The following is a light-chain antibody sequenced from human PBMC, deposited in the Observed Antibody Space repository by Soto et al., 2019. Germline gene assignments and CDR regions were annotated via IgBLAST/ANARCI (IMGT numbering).Light chain of an antibody. CDR3: CSLTTLHTYV. CDR1: SSDIGHYDY. CDR2: HVT. Sequence: QSVLTQPASVSGSPGQSITISCTGTSSDIGHYDYVSWYQQHPGKAPKLMIYHVTYRPSGVSNRYSGSKSGNSASLTISGLQADDEADYYCCSLTTLHTYVFGRGTKVTVL. V-gene: IGLV2-14*03. J-gene: IGLJ1*01.